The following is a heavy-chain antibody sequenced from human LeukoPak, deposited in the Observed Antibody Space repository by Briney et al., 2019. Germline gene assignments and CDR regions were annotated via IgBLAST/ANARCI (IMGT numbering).Heavy chain of an antibody. CDR2: ISAYNGNT. J-gene: IGHJ4*02. Sequence: ASVKVSCKASGYTFTSYGISWVRQAPGQGLEWMGWISAYNGNTNYAQKLQGRVTMTTDTSTSTAYMELRSLRSDDTAVYCCARDRDYGAPFTFDYWGQGTLVTVSS. V-gene: IGHV1-18*04. D-gene: IGHD4-17*01. CDR1: GYTFTSYG. CDR3: ARDRDYGAPFTFDY.